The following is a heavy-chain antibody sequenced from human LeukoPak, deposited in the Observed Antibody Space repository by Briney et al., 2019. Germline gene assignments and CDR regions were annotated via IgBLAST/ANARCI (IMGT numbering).Heavy chain of an antibody. CDR3: ARGRYVWGSYRPFDY. CDR1: GGPFSGYY. Sequence: SETPSLTCAVYGGPFSGYYWSWIRQPPGKGLEWIGEINHSRSTNYNPSLKSRVTISVDTSKNQFSLKLSSVTAADTAVYYCARGRYVWGSYRPFDYWGQGTLVTVSS. J-gene: IGHJ4*02. V-gene: IGHV4-34*01. CDR2: INHSRST. D-gene: IGHD3-16*02.